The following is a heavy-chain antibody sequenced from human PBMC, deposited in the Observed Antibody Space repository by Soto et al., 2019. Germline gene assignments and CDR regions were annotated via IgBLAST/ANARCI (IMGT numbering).Heavy chain of an antibody. CDR3: ARVPSMIMVANNWFDP. Sequence: QVQLVQSGAEVKKPGASVKVSCKASGYTFTSYGISWVRQAPGQGLEWMGWISAYNGNTNYAQKLQGRVTMTTATSTSTAYMELRSLRSDDTAVYYCARVPSMIMVANNWFDPWGQGTLVTVSS. CDR1: GYTFTSYG. J-gene: IGHJ5*02. CDR2: ISAYNGNT. D-gene: IGHD5-12*01. V-gene: IGHV1-18*01.